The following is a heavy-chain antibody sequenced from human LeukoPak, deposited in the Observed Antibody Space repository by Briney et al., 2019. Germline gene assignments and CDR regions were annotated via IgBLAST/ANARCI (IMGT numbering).Heavy chain of an antibody. J-gene: IGHJ3*02. CDR2: IYTSGST. Sequence: SQTLSLTCTVSGGSISSGSYYWSWIRQPAGKGLEWIGRIYTSGSTNYNPSLKSRVIIIIDTPKNHFSLTLSSVTAADTAVYYCARSDGYGLVGIWGQGTMVTVSS. CDR3: ARSDGYGLVGI. CDR1: GGSISSGSYY. V-gene: IGHV4-61*02. D-gene: IGHD3-10*01.